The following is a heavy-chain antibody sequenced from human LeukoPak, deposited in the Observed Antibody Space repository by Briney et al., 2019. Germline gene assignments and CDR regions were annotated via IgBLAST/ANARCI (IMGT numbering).Heavy chain of an antibody. CDR1: GFTFSSFA. Sequence: GGSLRLSFAASGFTFSSFAMSGVRQAPGKGLEWVSAISDRGSSTYYSDSVKGRFTIPRDNSKNTLYLQMDSLRAGDTALYYCATPGSSRYPAPLDFWGQGTLVTVSS. J-gene: IGHJ4*02. CDR2: ISDRGSST. V-gene: IGHV3-23*01. CDR3: ATPGSSRYPAPLDF. D-gene: IGHD6-19*01.